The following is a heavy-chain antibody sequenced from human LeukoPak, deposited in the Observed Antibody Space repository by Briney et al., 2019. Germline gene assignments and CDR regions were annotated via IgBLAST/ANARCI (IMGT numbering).Heavy chain of an antibody. CDR3: AKSARGYSYGDFAY. Sequence: GGSLRLSCAASGFIFSDYAMNWVRQAPGKGLQWVSSISGPGGNTYYADSVKGRFTISRDHPKNTLYLQMTSLRAEETALYYCAKSARGYSYGDFAYWGQGTLVTVSS. CDR1: GFIFSDYA. J-gene: IGHJ4*02. CDR2: ISGPGGNT. D-gene: IGHD5-18*01. V-gene: IGHV3-23*01.